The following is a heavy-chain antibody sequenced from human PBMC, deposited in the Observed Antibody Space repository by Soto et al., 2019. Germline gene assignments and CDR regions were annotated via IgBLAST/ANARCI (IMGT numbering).Heavy chain of an antibody. Sequence: VESLKISCQASGYSFISSWIGWVRQIPGKGLEWMGIIYPFDSDTRYSPSFQGQVTISADKSTSTAYLQWSSLKASDTATYYCARMMAASGTAFEDWGQGALETVFS. CDR3: ARMMAASGTAFED. V-gene: IGHV5-51*01. CDR1: GYSFISSW. CDR2: IYPFDSDT. D-gene: IGHD6-13*01. J-gene: IGHJ4*02.